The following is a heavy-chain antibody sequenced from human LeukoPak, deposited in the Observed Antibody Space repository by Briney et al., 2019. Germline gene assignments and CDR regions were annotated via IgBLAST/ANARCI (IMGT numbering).Heavy chain of an antibody. D-gene: IGHD6-25*01. Sequence: ASVKVSFKGSVYTITVHYMYWMRQAPGQALEWMGMINPINGATNYSQKFQSRVTLTRVTALNTVYMELSSLRSDAKARYYCAVSIQAAAIPAFDLWGQGPLVTVSS. J-gene: IGHJ4*02. CDR2: INPINGAT. CDR3: AVSIQAAAIPAFDL. CDR1: VYTITVHY. V-gene: IGHV1-2*02.